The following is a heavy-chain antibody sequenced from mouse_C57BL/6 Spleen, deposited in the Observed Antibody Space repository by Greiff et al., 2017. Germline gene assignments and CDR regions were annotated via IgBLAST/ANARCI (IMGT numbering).Heavy chain of an antibody. D-gene: IGHD1-1*01. V-gene: IGHV14-3*01. Sequence: VQLKESVAELVRPGASVKLSCTASGFNIKNTYMHWVKQRPEQGLEWIGRIDPANGNTKYAPKFQGKATITADTSSNTAYLQLSSLTSDDTAIYYCASNYYSSSYEDYWGQGTTLTVSS. CDR1: GFNIKNTY. CDR2: IDPANGNT. J-gene: IGHJ2*01. CDR3: ASNYYSSSYEDY.